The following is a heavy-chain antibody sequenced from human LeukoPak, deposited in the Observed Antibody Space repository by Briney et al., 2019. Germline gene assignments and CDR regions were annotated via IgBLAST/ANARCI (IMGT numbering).Heavy chain of an antibody. CDR3: AKNLLGSESYSWYFDL. J-gene: IGHJ2*01. V-gene: IGHV3-23*01. CDR1: GFTFNNHG. CDR2: ISVSGAGT. Sequence: GGSLRLSCAASGFTFNNHGLSWVRQAPGKGLEWVSSISVSGAGTVYADSVKGRFSISRDNSKNRLYLQMNSLRAEDTALYYCAKNLLGSESYSWYFDLWGRGTLVTVSS. D-gene: IGHD1-26*01.